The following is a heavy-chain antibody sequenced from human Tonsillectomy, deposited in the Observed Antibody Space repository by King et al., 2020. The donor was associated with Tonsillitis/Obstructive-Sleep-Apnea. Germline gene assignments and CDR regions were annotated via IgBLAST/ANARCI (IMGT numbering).Heavy chain of an antibody. Sequence: VQLVESGGGLVQPGGSLKLSCATSGFTFSGSAVHWVRQASGRGLEWVGRIRSKANSYATEYAASMKGRFIISRDDSKNRAYLQMNSLKTEDTAVYYCKLGLVVDDDFDYWGHGTLDTVSS. CDR2: IRSKANSYAT. D-gene: IGHD2-2*01. CDR3: KLGLVVDDDFDY. CDR1: GFTFSGSA. J-gene: IGHJ4*01. V-gene: IGHV3-73*01.